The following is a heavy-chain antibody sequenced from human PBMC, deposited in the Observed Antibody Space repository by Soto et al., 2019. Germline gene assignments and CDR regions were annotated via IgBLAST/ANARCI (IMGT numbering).Heavy chain of an antibody. Sequence: SETLSLTCTVSGGSVSSYYWSWIRQPPGKGLEWIGYIYYSGSTNYNPSLKSRVTISVDTSKNQFSLKLSSVTAADTAVYYCARAGLEADYDPFYYGMDVWGQGTTVTVSS. CDR1: GGSVSSYY. CDR2: IYYSGST. V-gene: IGHV4-59*02. D-gene: IGHD3-22*01. J-gene: IGHJ6*02. CDR3: ARAGLEADYDPFYYGMDV.